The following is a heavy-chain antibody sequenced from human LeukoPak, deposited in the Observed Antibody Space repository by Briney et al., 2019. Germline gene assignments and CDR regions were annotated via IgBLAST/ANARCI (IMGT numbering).Heavy chain of an antibody. CDR1: GCTFTSYD. D-gene: IGHD2-15*01. Sequence: ASVKVSCKASGCTFTSYDINWVRQATGQGREWMGWVNPNSGHTGYAQKFQGRVTMTRNTSISTAYMELSSLRSEDTAVYYCARGAPGSYCSGGSCPYFDYWGQGTLVSVSS. CDR2: VNPNSGHT. J-gene: IGHJ4*02. V-gene: IGHV1-8*01. CDR3: ARGAPGSYCSGGSCPYFDY.